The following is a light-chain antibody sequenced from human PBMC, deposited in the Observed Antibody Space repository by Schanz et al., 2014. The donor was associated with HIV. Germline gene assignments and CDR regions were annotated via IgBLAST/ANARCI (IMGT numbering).Light chain of an antibody. V-gene: IGKV3-20*01. CDR1: QSITSKY. J-gene: IGKJ3*01. CDR3: QLYDTSPLFT. Sequence: ETVMTQSPATLSVSPGERATLSCRASQSITSKYIAWYQHKPGQAPRLLIYGASKRATGIPDRFSGGGSGTDFTLTISRLEPEDFAMYYCQLYDTSPLFTFGPGTKVNVK. CDR2: GAS.